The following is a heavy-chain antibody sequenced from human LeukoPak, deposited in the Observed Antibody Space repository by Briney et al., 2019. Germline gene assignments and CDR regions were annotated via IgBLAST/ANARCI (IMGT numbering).Heavy chain of an antibody. J-gene: IGHJ4*02. D-gene: IGHD5-12*01. CDR2: INPNSGDT. CDR3: AKNPYEYYFDY. Sequence: GASVKVSCKASGYTLTGYYMHWLRQAPGQGLEWMGWINPNSGDTNYAQKFQGRVTMTRDTSINTAYMELSRLTSDDTAVYHCAKNPYEYYFDYWGQGTLVTVSS. CDR1: GYTLTGYY. V-gene: IGHV1-2*02.